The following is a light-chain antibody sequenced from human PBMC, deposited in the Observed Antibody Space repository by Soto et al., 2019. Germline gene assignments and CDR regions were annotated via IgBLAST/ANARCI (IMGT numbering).Light chain of an antibody. CDR3: QQYGSSPTT. CDR1: QSVFNNH. J-gene: IGKJ1*01. Sequence: IVSTQSPGTVSLSPGERSTLSFMPSQSVFNNHIGWYQQKPGQAPRRLIFGASFRATGIPGRFSGSGSGTDFTLTISRLEPEDFAVYYCQQYGSSPTTFGQGTKVDIK. CDR2: GAS. V-gene: IGKV3-20*01.